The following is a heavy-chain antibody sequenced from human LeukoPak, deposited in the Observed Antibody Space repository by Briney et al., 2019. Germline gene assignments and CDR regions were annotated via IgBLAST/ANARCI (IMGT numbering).Heavy chain of an antibody. V-gene: IGHV1-69*01. D-gene: IGHD1-1*01. Sequence: ASVKVSCKASGGTFSSYAISWVRQAPGQGLEWMGGIIPIFGTANYAQKFQGRVTITADESTSTAYIELSSLRSEDTAVYYCARALTDYSQLPSDAFDIWGQGTMVTVSS. CDR2: IIPIFGTA. CDR3: ARALTDYSQLPSDAFDI. CDR1: GGTFSSYA. J-gene: IGHJ3*02.